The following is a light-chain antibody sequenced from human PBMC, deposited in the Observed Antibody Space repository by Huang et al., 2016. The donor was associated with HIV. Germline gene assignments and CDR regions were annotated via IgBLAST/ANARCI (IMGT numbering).Light chain of an antibody. Sequence: EIVLTQSPATLSLSPGDRATLSCRASQSVENSLAWYQQKPGQPPRLLMYDASIRATGIPARVSGSGSGTEFTLTISSLEPDDFAVYYCQQRSKWPPVYTFGQGTKLEIK. CDR1: QSVENS. CDR2: DAS. CDR3: QQRSKWPPVYT. V-gene: IGKV3-11*01. J-gene: IGKJ2*01.